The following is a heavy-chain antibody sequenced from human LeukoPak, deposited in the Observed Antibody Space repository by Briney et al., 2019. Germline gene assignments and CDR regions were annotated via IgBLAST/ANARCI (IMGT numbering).Heavy chain of an antibody. CDR2: ISNDGSSK. J-gene: IGHJ4*02. CDR1: GFTFNTYV. V-gene: IGHV3-30*18. Sequence: GGSLRLSCVASGFTFNTYVMHWVRQAPGKGLEWVAGISNDGSSKDYADSVKGRFTISRDKSKNTVYLQMNSLRVEDTAVYYCAKAAYCTSTSCHFSGYAQRPLDSWGQGTLVTVSS. CDR3: AKAAYCTSTSCHFSGYAQRPLDS. D-gene: IGHD2-2*01.